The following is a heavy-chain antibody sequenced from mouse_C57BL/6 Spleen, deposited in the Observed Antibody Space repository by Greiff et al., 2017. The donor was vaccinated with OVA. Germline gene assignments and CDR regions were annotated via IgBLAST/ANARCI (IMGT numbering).Heavy chain of an antibody. D-gene: IGHD2-3*01. J-gene: IGHJ2*01. CDR3: ARSGYYEDFDY. CDR1: GYTFTDYY. Sequence: VQLKQSGPVLVKPGASVKMSCKASGYTFTDYYMNWVKQSHGKSLEWIGVINPYNGGTSYNQKFKGKATLTVDKSSSTAYMELNSLTSEDSAVYYCARSGYYEDFDYWGQGTTLTVSS. CDR2: INPYNGGT. V-gene: IGHV1-19*01.